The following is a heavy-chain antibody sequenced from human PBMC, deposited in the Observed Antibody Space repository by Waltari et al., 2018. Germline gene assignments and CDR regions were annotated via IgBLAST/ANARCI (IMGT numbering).Heavy chain of an antibody. CDR2: IYHSGST. CDR1: GYSISSGYY. Sequence: QVQLQESGPGLVKPSETLSLTCAVSGYSISSGYYWGWIRQPPGKGLEWIGSIYHSGSTYSNPSLRGRVTISVDTSKNQFSLKRSSVTAADTAGYYCARGVGARTHFDYWGQGTLVTVSS. J-gene: IGHJ4*02. CDR3: ARGVGARTHFDY. V-gene: IGHV4-38-2*01. D-gene: IGHD3-16*01.